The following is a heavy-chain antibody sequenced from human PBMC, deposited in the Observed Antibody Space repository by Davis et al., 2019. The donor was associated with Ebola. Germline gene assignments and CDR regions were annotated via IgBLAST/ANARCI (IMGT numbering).Heavy chain of an antibody. J-gene: IGHJ4*02. V-gene: IGHV1-46*01. CDR2: INPSGGST. CDR3: ATGGGYSYGQRY. CDR1: GYTFATYY. Sequence: ASVKVSCKASGYTFATYYMHWVRQAPGQGLEWMGIINPSGGSTTYAQKFQGRVTMPRDTSTNTVYMDLSSLRSEDTAVYYCATGGGYSYGQRYWGQGTLVTVSS. D-gene: IGHD5-18*01.